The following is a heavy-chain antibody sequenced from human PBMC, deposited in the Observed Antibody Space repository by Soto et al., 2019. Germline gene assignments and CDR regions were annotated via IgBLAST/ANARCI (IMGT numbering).Heavy chain of an antibody. D-gene: IGHD2-8*01. Sequence: ASVKVSCKASGYIFSNYDINWVRQATGQGFEWLGSMNPETGDTHYVQKLQGRLTMTRDTAISTAYVELSSLRPDDTAVYYCARGPRTNFNPYYWGQGTLVTVSS. CDR3: ARGPRTNFNPYY. J-gene: IGHJ4*02. V-gene: IGHV1-8*01. CDR2: MNPETGDT. CDR1: GYIFSNYD.